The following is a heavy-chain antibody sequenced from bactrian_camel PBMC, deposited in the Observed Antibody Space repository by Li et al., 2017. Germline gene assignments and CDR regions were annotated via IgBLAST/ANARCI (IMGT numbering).Heavy chain of an antibody. CDR2: VGSDGTT. D-gene: IGHD6*01. CDR3: ASQGGIWYSCLEASYTY. V-gene: IGHV3S55*01. Sequence: QVQLVESGGGSVQTGGSLTLSCVASAPGYAGDIFCMAWFRLVEGKEREGVAAVGSDGTTNYVDSVKGRFTISQDNAKNTLYLQMNGPKPEDTGMYSCASQGGIWYSCLEASYTYWGQGTQVTVS. CDR1: APGYAGDIFC. J-gene: IGHJ4*01.